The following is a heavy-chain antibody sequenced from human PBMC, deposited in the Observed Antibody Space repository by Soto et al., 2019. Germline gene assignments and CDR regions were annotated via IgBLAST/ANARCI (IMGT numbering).Heavy chain of an antibody. CDR3: ATGSVSYYGIGSGCFDS. V-gene: IGHV4-31*03. CDR2: IYYSGST. Sequence: QVQLQESGPGLVKPSQTLSLTCTVSGGSISSGGSYWSWIRQHPGKGLEWIGYIYYSGSTYYKPSVKSRVTISADASKKHLSLKLSSLTAAYTVVYYCATGSVSYYGIGSGCFDSWGQGTLVTVSS. J-gene: IGHJ5*01. D-gene: IGHD3-10*01. CDR1: GGSISSGGSY.